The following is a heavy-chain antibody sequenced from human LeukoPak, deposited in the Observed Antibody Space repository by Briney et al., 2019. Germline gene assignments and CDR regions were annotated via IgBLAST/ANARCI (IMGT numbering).Heavy chain of an antibody. J-gene: IGHJ4*02. CDR1: GGTFSSYA. Sequence: SVKVSCKASGGTFSSYAISWVRQAPGQGLEWMGRIIPILGIANYAQKFQGRVTITADKSTSIAYMELSSLRSEDTAVYYCARGANSDYGDYNFNYWGQGTLVTVSS. V-gene: IGHV1-69*04. CDR2: IIPILGIA. D-gene: IGHD4-17*01. CDR3: ARGANSDYGDYNFNY.